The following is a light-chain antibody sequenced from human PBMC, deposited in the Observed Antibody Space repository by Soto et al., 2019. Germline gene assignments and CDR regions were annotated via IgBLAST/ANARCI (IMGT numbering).Light chain of an antibody. CDR3: QQFGSSPWT. V-gene: IGKV3-20*01. J-gene: IGKJ1*01. Sequence: EIVLTQSPGTLSLSPGERATLSCRASQTVSRSYLAWYQQKPGQAPRLLIYGASSRATGIPDRFSGSGSGPDFALTISRLEPGDFAVYYCQQFGSSPWTFGQGTKVEIK. CDR1: QTVSRSY. CDR2: GAS.